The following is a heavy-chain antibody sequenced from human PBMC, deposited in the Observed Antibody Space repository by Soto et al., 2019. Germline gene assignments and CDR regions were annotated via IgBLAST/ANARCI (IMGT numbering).Heavy chain of an antibody. CDR1: GYSFTSYW. J-gene: IGHJ6*02. CDR3: ARLRYCSGGSCYSNYYYYGMDV. V-gene: IGHV5-51*01. CDR2: IYPGDSDT. Sequence: GESLKISCKGSGYSFTSYWIGWVRQMPGKGLEWMGIIYPGDSDTRYSPSFQGQVTISADKSISTAYLQWSSLKASDTAMYYCARLRYCSGGSCYSNYYYYGMDVWGQGTTGTVSS. D-gene: IGHD2-15*01.